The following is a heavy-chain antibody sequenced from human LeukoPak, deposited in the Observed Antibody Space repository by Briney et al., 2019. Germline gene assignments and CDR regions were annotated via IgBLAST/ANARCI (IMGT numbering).Heavy chain of an antibody. CDR3: AGLQYYFDY. V-gene: IGHV3-23*01. Sequence: PGGSLRLSCAASGFTFTTYAMSRVRQAPGKGLEWVSAISGSGGTTYYADSVKGRFSISRDNSKNTLYLQMNSLRAEDTAVYYCAGLQYYFDYWGQGTLVTVSS. D-gene: IGHD4-11*01. CDR2: ISGSGGTT. J-gene: IGHJ4*02. CDR1: GFTFTTYA.